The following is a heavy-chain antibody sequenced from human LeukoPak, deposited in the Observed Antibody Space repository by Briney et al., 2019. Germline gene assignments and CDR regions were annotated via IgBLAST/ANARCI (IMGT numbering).Heavy chain of an antibody. CDR1: GYTFTSYG. Sequence: ASVKVSCKASGYTFTSYGISWVRQAPGQGLEWMGWISAYNGNTNYAQKLQGRVTMTTDTSTSTAYMELRSLRSDDTAVYYCARDGGYCSGGSCPPPDNWFDPWGQGTLVTVPS. V-gene: IGHV1-18*01. D-gene: IGHD2-15*01. CDR2: ISAYNGNT. J-gene: IGHJ5*02. CDR3: ARDGGYCSGGSCPPPDNWFDP.